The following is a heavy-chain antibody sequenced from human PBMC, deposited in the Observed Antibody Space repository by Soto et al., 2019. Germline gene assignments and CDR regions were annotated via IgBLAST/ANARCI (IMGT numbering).Heavy chain of an antibody. Sequence: GGSLILSCAASGFTFSGSAMHWVRQASGKGLEWVGRIRSKANSYATAYAASVKGRFTISRDDSKNTAYLQMNSLKTEDTAVYYCTSAYGGNSYYYYYYMDVWGKGTTVTVSS. J-gene: IGHJ6*03. CDR1: GFTFSGSA. CDR2: IRSKANSYAT. CDR3: TSAYGGNSYYYYYYMDV. V-gene: IGHV3-73*01. D-gene: IGHD2-21*02.